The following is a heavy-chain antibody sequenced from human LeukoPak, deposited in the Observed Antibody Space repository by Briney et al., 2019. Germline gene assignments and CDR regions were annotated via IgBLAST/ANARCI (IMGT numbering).Heavy chain of an antibody. CDR2: INPNSGAT. J-gene: IGHJ4*02. V-gene: IGHV1-2*02. D-gene: IGHD3-9*01. CDR3: VRDYDISTGYPPRY. Sequence: ASVKVSCKASGYTFTGYYIHWVRQAPGQGLEWMGWINPNSGATDYAQKFQGRVTMTRATSISTAYMELSSLRSDDTAVYYCVRDYDISTGYPPRYWGQGTLVTVSS. CDR1: GYTFTGYY.